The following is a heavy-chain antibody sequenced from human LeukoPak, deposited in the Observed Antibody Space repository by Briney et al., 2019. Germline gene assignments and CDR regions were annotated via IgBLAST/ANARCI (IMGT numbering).Heavy chain of an antibody. CDR3: ATPAGGELPPLY. V-gene: IGHV1-18*01. Sequence: ASVKVSCKASGYTFTSYGISWVRQAPGQGLEWMGWVSAYNGNTNYAQKLQDRVTMTTDTSTSTAYMELRSLRSDDTAVYYCATPAGGELPPLYWGQGTLVTVSS. CDR2: VSAYNGNT. CDR1: GYTFTSYG. D-gene: IGHD1-7*01. J-gene: IGHJ4*02.